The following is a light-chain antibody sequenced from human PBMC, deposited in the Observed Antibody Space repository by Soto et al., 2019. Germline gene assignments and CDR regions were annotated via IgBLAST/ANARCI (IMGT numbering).Light chain of an antibody. Sequence: SVLTQPASVSGSPGQSITISCTGTSSDVGGYNYVSWYQQQSGKAPKLMIHEVSNRPSGVSNRFSGSKSGNTASLTISGLQAEDEADYYCSSYTSSRAYVFGIGTKVTGL. CDR3: SSYTSSRAYV. J-gene: IGLJ1*01. V-gene: IGLV2-14*01. CDR2: EVS. CDR1: SSDVGGYNY.